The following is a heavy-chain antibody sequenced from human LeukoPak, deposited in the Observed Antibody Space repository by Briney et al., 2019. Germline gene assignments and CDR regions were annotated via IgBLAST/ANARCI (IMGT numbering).Heavy chain of an antibody. CDR3: AREDYYGSGRTKYYYGMDV. D-gene: IGHD3-10*01. J-gene: IGHJ6*02. Sequence: ASVKVSCKASGYTFSGYQIHWVRQAPGQGLEWMGWVSPNSGGTIYAQNFQGRVTMTRDTSISTAFMELSRLISDDTAVYYCAREDYYGSGRTKYYYGMDVWGQGTTATVSS. CDR1: GYTFSGYQ. CDR2: VSPNSGGT. V-gene: IGHV1-2*02.